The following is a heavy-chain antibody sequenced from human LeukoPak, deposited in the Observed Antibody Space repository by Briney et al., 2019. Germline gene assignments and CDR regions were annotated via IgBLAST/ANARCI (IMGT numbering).Heavy chain of an antibody. CDR1: GFTFSSYW. J-gene: IGHJ6*02. D-gene: IGHD5/OR15-5a*01. V-gene: IGHV3-7*01. Sequence: GGSLRLSCAASGFTFSSYWMSWVRQAPGKGLEWVANIKQDGSEKYYVDSVKGRFTISRDNAKNSLYLQMNSLRAEDTAVYYCARDRVYPQKGYGMDVWGQGTTVTVSS. CDR2: IKQDGSEK. CDR3: ARDRVYPQKGYGMDV.